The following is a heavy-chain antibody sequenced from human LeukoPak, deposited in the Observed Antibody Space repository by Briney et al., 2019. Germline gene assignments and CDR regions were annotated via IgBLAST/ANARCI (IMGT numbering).Heavy chain of an antibody. D-gene: IGHD3-22*01. CDR1: GGSISSGGYS. J-gene: IGHJ4*02. CDR2: IYHSGST. Sequence: SETLSLTCAVSGGSISSGGYSWSWIRQPPGKGLEWIGYIYHSGSTYYNPSLKSRVTISVDRSKNQFSLKLSSVTAADTAVYYCARVRNYYDSSGYLDYWGQGTLVTVSS. V-gene: IGHV4-30-2*01. CDR3: ARVRNYYDSSGYLDY.